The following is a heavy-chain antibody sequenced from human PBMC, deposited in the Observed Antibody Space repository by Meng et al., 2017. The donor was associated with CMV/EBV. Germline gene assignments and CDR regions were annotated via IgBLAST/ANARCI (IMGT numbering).Heavy chain of an antibody. CDR3: ARGLERGPYCSSTSCYENWFDP. J-gene: IGHJ5*02. CDR2: MNPNSGNT. V-gene: IGHV1-8*03. D-gene: IGHD2-2*01. CDR1: GHTLSNYD. Sequence: ASVKVSCKASGHTLSNYDINWVRQATGQGLEWMGWMNPNSGNTGYAQKFQGRVTITRNTSISTAYMELSSLRSEDTAVYYCARGLERGPYCSSTSCYENWFDPWGQGTLVTVSS.